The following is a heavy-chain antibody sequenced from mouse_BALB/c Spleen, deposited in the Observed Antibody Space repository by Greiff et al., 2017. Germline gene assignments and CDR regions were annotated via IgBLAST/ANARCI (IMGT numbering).Heavy chain of an antibody. CDR2: ISSGGSYT. V-gene: IGHV5-6*01. CDR3: ARLKDYAMDY. J-gene: IGHJ4*01. Sequence: EVKLQESGGDLVKPGGSLKLSCAASGFTFSSYGMSWVRQTPDQRLEWVATISSGGSYTYYPDSVKGRFTISRDNAKNTLYLQMSSLKAEDTAMYYCARLKDYAMDYWGQGTSVTVSS. CDR1: GFTFSSYG.